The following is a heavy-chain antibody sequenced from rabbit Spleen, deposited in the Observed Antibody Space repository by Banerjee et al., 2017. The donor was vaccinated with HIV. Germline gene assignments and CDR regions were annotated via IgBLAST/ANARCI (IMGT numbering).Heavy chain of an antibody. V-gene: IGHV1S40*01. CDR3: ARNYVNAFDP. Sequence: QSLEESGGGLVQPEGSLTLTCTASGFSFSSRYYMCWVRQAPGKGLEWIGCIGSGSTGNTYYASWAKGRFTISKTSSTTVTLQMTSLTAADTATYFCARNYVNAFDPWGPGTLVTVS. J-gene: IGHJ2*01. CDR2: IGSGSTGNT. CDR1: GFSFSSRYY. D-gene: IGHD1-1*01.